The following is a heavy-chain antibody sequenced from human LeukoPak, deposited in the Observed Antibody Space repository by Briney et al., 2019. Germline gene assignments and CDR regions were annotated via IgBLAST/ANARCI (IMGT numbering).Heavy chain of an antibody. V-gene: IGHV3-21*01. J-gene: IGHJ3*02. CDR3: ARDIASSVWVSRYYYDSPGAFDI. CDR2: ISSSSSYI. D-gene: IGHD3-22*01. Sequence: PGGSLRLSCAASGFTFSSYSMNWVRQAPGKGLEWVSSISSSSSYIYYADSVKGRFTISRDNAKNSLYLQMNSLRAEDTAVYYCARDIASSVWVSRYYYDSPGAFDIWGQGTMVTVSS. CDR1: GFTFSSYS.